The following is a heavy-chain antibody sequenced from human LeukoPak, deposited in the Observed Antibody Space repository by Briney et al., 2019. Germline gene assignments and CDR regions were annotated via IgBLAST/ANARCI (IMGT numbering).Heavy chain of an antibody. D-gene: IGHD1-26*01. CDR2: IYYSGST. CDR1: GGSISSSGYY. J-gene: IGHJ6*03. V-gene: IGHV4-39*07. CDR3: ARANSGSHYPYYYYMDV. Sequence: SETLSLTCTVSGGSISSSGYYLGWIRQPPGKGLEWIGTIYYSGSTYYNPSLKSRVTISVDTSKTQFSLKLSSVTAADTAMYYCARANSGSHYPYYYYMDVWGKGTTVTVSS.